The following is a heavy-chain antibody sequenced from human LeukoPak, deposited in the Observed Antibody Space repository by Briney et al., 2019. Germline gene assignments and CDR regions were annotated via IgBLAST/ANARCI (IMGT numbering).Heavy chain of an antibody. V-gene: IGHV4-59*01. D-gene: IGHD3-9*01. Sequence: PETLSLTCRVSGGSINSYYWSWIRQPPGKGLEWIGYIYYSGSTNYNPSLKSRVTISVDTSKNQFSLKLNSVTAADTAVYYCARVRYFDWSPEYYFDYWGQGILVTVSS. J-gene: IGHJ4*02. CDR2: IYYSGST. CDR1: GGSINSYY. CDR3: ARVRYFDWSPEYYFDY.